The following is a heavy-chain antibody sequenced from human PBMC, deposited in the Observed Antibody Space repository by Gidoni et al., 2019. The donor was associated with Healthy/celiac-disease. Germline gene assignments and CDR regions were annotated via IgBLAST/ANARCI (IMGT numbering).Heavy chain of an antibody. J-gene: IGHJ4*02. CDR1: GFTFSSYS. V-gene: IGHV3-21*01. CDR3: ARDSPRAGLDY. CDR2: ISSSSRYI. Sequence: EVQLVESGGGLVKPGGSLRLSCAASGFTFSSYSMNWLRQAPGKGLVWVASISSSSRYIYYADSVKGRFTISRDNAKNSLYRQMNSLRAEDTAVYYCARDSPRAGLDYWGQGTLVTVSS.